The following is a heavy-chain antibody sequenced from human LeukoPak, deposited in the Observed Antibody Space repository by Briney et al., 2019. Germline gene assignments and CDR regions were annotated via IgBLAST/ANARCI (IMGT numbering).Heavy chain of an antibody. Sequence: PGGSLRLSCAASGVTLSSYAMSWARQAPGKGLEWVSAISGSGGSTYYADSVKGRFTISRDNSKNTLYLQMNSLRAEDTAVYYCAKGTAGGNYFDCWGQGTLVTVSS. CDR1: GVTLSSYA. V-gene: IGHV3-23*01. CDR3: AKGTAGGNYFDC. CDR2: ISGSGGST. D-gene: IGHD3-16*01. J-gene: IGHJ4*02.